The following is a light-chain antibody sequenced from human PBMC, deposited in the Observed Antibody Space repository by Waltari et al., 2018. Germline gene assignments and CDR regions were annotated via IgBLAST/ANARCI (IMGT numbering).Light chain of an antibody. CDR2: GKS. V-gene: IGLV3-19*01. CDR3: ASRDISGNRAV. J-gene: IGLJ2*01. CDR1: SLRTYY. Sequence: SSELTQDPAVSVALGQAVRITCQGDSLRTYYASWYQQKPGQAPVLVIYGKSNRPSGLPDRFSGYSSGNTASLTISGAQAEDEADYYCASRDISGNRAVFGGGTKLTVL.